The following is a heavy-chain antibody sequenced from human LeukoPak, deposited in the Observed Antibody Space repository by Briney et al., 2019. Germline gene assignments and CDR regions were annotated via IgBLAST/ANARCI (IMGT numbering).Heavy chain of an antibody. CDR2: ISYTGPT. V-gene: IGHV4-59*01. D-gene: IGHD6-19*01. J-gene: IGHJ4*02. CDR1: GGSISGYY. CDR3: ARYGSGWAFDY. Sequence: SETLSLTCTVSGGSISGYYWSWIRQPPGKGLEWIGYISYTGPTRYNPSLTSRVTISVDTSTNQFSLKLSSVTAADTAMYYCARYGSGWAFDYWGQGTLVTVSS.